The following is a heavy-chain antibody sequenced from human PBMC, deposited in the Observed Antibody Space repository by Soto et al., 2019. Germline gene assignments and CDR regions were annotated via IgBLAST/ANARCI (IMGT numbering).Heavy chain of an antibody. CDR1: GFTFSSYS. J-gene: IGHJ6*02. CDR2: ISSSSSYI. V-gene: IGHV3-21*01. Sequence: GGSLRLSCAASGFTFSSYSMNWVRQAPGKGLEWVSSISSSSSYIYYADSVKGRFTISRDNAKNSLYLQMNSLRAEDTAVYYCARVSDEYSSSSGAYYYYYYGMDVWGQGTTVTVSS. D-gene: IGHD6-6*01. CDR3: ARVSDEYSSSSGAYYYYYYGMDV.